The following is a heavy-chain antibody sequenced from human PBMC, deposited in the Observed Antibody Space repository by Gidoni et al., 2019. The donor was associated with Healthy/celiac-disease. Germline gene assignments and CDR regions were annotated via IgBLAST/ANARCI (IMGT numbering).Heavy chain of an antibody. D-gene: IGHD3-9*01. CDR2: IGTAGDT. J-gene: IGHJ4*02. CDR1: GFTFSSYA. CDR3: ARGSILTGYSD. Sequence: ELQLVESGGGLVQPGGSLRLSCAASGFTFSSYAMHWVRQATGKGLEWVSAIGTAGDTYYPGSVKGRFTISRENAKNSLYLQMNSLRAGDTAVYYCARGSILTGYSDWGQGTLVTVSS. V-gene: IGHV3-13*01.